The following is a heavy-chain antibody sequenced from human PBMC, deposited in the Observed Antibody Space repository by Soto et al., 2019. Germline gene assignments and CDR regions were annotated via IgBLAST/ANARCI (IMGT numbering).Heavy chain of an antibody. Sequence: PGGSLRLSCAASGFTFSNAYMSWVRQAPGRGLEWVGRVKRKTDGETTEYAAPVKGRFTISRDDSTNTLYLQMNSLKTEDTALYYCTTDRELGATFSVNWGQGTLVTVSS. D-gene: IGHD1-26*01. CDR3: TTDRELGATFSVN. V-gene: IGHV3-15*01. CDR2: VKRKTDGETT. J-gene: IGHJ4*02. CDR1: GFTFSNAY.